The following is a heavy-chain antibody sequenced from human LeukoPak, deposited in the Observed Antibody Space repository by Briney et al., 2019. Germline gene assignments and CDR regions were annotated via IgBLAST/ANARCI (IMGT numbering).Heavy chain of an antibody. J-gene: IGHJ4*02. Sequence: PSETLSLTCTVSGGSISSSSYYWGWIRQPPGKGLEWIGSIYYSGSTYYNPSLKGRVTISVDTSKNQFSLKLSSVTAADTAVYYCARGQWLDPRNYFDYWGQGTLVTVSS. D-gene: IGHD6-19*01. CDR2: IYYSGST. V-gene: IGHV4-39*01. CDR3: ARGQWLDPRNYFDY. CDR1: GGSISSSSYY.